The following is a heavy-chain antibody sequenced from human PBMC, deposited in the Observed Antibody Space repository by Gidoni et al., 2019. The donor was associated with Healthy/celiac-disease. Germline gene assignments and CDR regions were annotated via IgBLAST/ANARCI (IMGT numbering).Heavy chain of an antibody. Sequence: QVQLQESGPGLVKPSETLSLTCTVSGGSISSYYWSWIRQPPGKGLEWIGYIYYSGSTNYNPSLKSRVTISVDTSKNQFSLKLSSVTAADTAVYYCAREAVPPGIAVAEGWFDPWGQGTLVTVSS. CDR1: GGSISSYY. V-gene: IGHV4-59*01. CDR2: IYYSGST. D-gene: IGHD6-19*01. CDR3: AREAVPPGIAVAEGWFDP. J-gene: IGHJ5*02.